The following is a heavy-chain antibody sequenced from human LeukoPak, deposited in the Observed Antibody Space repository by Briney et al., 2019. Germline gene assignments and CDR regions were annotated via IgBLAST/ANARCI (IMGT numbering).Heavy chain of an antibody. J-gene: IGHJ4*02. CDR1: GGSFSGYY. Sequence: PSETLSLTCAVYGGSFSGYYWSWIRQPPGKGLEWIGEINHSGSTNYNPSLKSRVTISVDTSKNQFSLKLSSVTAADTAVYYCARGGTFGYDFWSGYLTFDYWGQGTLVTVSS. CDR3: ARGGTFGYDFWSGYLTFDY. CDR2: INHSGST. D-gene: IGHD3-3*01. V-gene: IGHV4-34*01.